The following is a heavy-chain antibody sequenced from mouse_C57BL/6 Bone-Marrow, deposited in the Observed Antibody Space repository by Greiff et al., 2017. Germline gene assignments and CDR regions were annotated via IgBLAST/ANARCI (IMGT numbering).Heavy chain of an antibody. CDR3: ARGGYGNYGGDY. CDR1: GYTFTDYY. D-gene: IGHD2-1*01. CDR2: IYPGSGNT. V-gene: IGHV1-76*01. Sequence: QVQLQQSGAELVRPGASVKLSCKASGYTFTDYYINWVKQRPGQGLEWIARIYPGSGNTYYNEKFKGKATLTAEKSSSTAYMQLSSLTSKDSAVYFCARGGYGNYGGDYWGQGTSVTVSS. J-gene: IGHJ4*01.